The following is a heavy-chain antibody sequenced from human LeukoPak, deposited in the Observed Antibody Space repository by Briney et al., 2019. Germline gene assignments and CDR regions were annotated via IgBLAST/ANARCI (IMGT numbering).Heavy chain of an antibody. CDR3: ATVQFDSSSWNY. J-gene: IGHJ4*02. Sequence: ASVKVSCKVSGYTLTELSMHWVRQAPGKGLEWMGGFDPEDGETIYAQKFQGRVTMTEDTSTDTAYMELSSLRSEDTAVYYCATVQFDSSSWNYWGQGTLVTVSS. CDR2: FDPEDGET. D-gene: IGHD6-13*01. V-gene: IGHV1-24*01. CDR1: GYTLTELS.